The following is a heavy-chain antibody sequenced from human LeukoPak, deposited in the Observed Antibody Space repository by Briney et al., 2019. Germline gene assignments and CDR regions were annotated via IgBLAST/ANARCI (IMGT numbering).Heavy chain of an antibody. CDR3: ARDPIRVYCSGGSCYSGVGY. CDR2: ISSSSSTI. V-gene: IGHV3-48*04. Sequence: GGSLRLSCAASGFTFSSYSMNWVRQAPGKGLEWVSYISSSSSTIYYADSVKGRFTISRDNAKNSLYLQMNSLRAEDTAVYYCARDPIRVYCSGGSCYSGVGYWGQGTLVTVSS. D-gene: IGHD2-15*01. J-gene: IGHJ4*02. CDR1: GFTFSSYS.